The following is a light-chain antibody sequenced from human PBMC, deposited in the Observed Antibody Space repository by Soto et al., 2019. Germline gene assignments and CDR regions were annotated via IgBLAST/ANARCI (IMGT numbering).Light chain of an antibody. CDR3: QQYNNWPQT. J-gene: IGKJ5*01. Sequence: SCRASQTIRSSLAWYQQKPGQAPRLLIYGASTRATDIPARFGGSGSGTEFTLTISSLQSEDSAIYYCQQYNNWPQTFGQGTRLEI. V-gene: IGKV3-15*01. CDR2: GAS. CDR1: QTIRSS.